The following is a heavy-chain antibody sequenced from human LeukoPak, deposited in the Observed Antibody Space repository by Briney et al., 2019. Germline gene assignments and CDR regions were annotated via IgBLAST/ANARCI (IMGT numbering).Heavy chain of an antibody. CDR3: ARAFTFTSGWYECYFDL. V-gene: IGHV3-21*01. CDR1: GFTFSSYS. J-gene: IGHJ2*01. D-gene: IGHD6-19*01. Sequence: PGGSLRHSCAASGFTFSSYSMNWVRQAPGKGLEWVSSISSSSSYIYYADSVKGRFTISRDNAKNSLYLQMNSLRAEDTAVYYCARAFTFTSGWYECYFDLWGRGTLVTVSS. CDR2: ISSSSSYI.